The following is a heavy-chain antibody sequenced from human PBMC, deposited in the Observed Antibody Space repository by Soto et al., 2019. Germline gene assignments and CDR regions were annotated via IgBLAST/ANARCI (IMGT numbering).Heavy chain of an antibody. V-gene: IGHV3-30*18. Sequence: QVQLVESGGGVVQPGRSLRLSCAGSGFTFSAYGMDWVRQVPGKGLEWVAVISYDGSNKYYADSVKGRFTISRDNSKNTLYLQMTSLRAEDTAVYYCAKDRMGAGVRGYFDYWGQGTLVTVSS. D-gene: IGHD3-10*01. J-gene: IGHJ4*02. CDR2: ISYDGSNK. CDR3: AKDRMGAGVRGYFDY. CDR1: GFTFSAYG.